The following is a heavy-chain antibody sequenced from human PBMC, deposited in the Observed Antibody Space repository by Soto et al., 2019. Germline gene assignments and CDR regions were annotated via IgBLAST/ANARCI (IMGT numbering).Heavy chain of an antibody. V-gene: IGHV5-51*01. CDR2: IYPGDSDT. J-gene: IGHJ4*02. Sequence: PGESLKISCKGSGYSFTSYWIGWVRQMPGKGLEWMGIIYPGDSDTRYSPSFQGQVTISADKSISTAYLQWSSLKASDTAMYYCETFPLVGATFFDYWGQGTLVTVSS. D-gene: IGHD1-26*01. CDR3: ETFPLVGATFFDY. CDR1: GYSFTSYW.